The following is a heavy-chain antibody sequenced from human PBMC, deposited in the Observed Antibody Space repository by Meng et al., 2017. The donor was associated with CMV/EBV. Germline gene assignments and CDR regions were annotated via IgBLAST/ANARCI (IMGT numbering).Heavy chain of an antibody. CDR1: GYTFTGYY. V-gene: IGHV1-2*02. J-gene: IGHJ3*02. D-gene: IGHD3-3*01. CDR2: INPNSGGT. Sequence: GESLKISCKASGYTFTGYYMHWVRQAPGQGLEWMGWINPNSGGTNYAQKFQGRVTMTRDTSISTAYMELSRLRSDDTAVYYCASNYDFWSGSGGVAFDIWGQGTMVTVSS. CDR3: ASNYDFWSGSGGVAFDI.